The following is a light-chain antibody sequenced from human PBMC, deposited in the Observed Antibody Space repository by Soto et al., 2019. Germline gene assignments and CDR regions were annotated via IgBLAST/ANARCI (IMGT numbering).Light chain of an antibody. CDR2: DAS. CDR3: QQYDNLPLLT. CDR1: QDISNY. Sequence: DIQMTQSPSSLSASVGDRVTITCQASQDISNYLNWYQQKPGKAPKLLIYDASNLETGVPSRFSGSGSGTDFTFTISSLQPEDIATYYCQQYDNLPLLTFGGGNKVEIK. J-gene: IGKJ4*01. V-gene: IGKV1-33*01.